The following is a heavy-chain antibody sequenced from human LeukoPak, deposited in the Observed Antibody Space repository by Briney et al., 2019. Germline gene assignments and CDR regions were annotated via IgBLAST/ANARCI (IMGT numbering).Heavy chain of an antibody. V-gene: IGHV4-39*01. CDR2: IHYSGST. CDR3: TRHFGSGRDDY. D-gene: IGHD3-10*01. Sequence: PSETLSLTCTVSGGSISSSNYYWGWIRQPPGKGLEWIGSIHYSGSTYYNPSLKSPVTVSVDTSKNQFTVNLSSVTAADTAVYYCTRHFGSGRDDYWGQGTLVTVSS. CDR1: GGSISSSNYY. J-gene: IGHJ4*02.